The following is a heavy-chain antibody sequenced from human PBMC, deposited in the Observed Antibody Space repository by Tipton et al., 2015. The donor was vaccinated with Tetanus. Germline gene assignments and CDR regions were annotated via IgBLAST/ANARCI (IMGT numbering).Heavy chain of an antibody. Sequence: LRLSCTVSGGSITPYYWSWIRQPPGKGLEWIGNIYSSGSTYYNPSLKSRVTISVDTSRNQFSLRLKSVTPADTAMYYCARDHRLSASYAGWFDPWGQGTLVTVSS. CDR3: ARDHRLSASYAGWFDP. CDR2: IYSSGST. D-gene: IGHD2-8*01. CDR1: GGSITPYY. J-gene: IGHJ5*02. V-gene: IGHV4-59*01.